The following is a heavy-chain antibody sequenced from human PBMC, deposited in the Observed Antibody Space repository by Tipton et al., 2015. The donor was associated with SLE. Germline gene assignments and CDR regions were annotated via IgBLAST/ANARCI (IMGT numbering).Heavy chain of an antibody. J-gene: IGHJ4*02. CDR1: GFTFSSYD. Sequence: SLRLSCAASGFTFSSYDMSWVRQAPGKGLEWVSTVTGSGGSTYYADSVKGRFTISRDNSKNTLYLQMNSLRAEDTAVYYCAKEARYDSSGYYSPYFDYWGQGTLVTVSS. CDR3: AKEARYDSSGYYSPYFDY. CDR2: VTGSGGST. D-gene: IGHD3-22*01. V-gene: IGHV3-23*01.